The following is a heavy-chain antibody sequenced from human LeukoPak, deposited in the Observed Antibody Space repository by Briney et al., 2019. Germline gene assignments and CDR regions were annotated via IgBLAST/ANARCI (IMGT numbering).Heavy chain of an antibody. CDR2: IYHSGST. D-gene: IGHD6-13*01. J-gene: IGHJ4*02. CDR1: GYSISSGYY. CDR3: ARITAAGTVFDY. Sequence: ASETLSLTCAVSGYSISSGYYWGWIRQPPGKGLEWIGSIYHSGSTYYNPSLKSRVTISVDTSKNQFSLKLSSVTTADTAVYYCARITAAGTVFDYWGQGTLVTVSS. V-gene: IGHV4-38-2*01.